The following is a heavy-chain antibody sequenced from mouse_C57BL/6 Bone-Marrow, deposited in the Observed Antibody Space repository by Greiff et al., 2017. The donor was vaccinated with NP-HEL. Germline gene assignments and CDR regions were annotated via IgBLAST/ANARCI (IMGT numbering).Heavy chain of an antibody. CDR3: VLYYDYDDAMDY. CDR2: IYPGSGST. CDR1: GYTFTSYW. J-gene: IGHJ4*01. D-gene: IGHD2-4*01. V-gene: IGHV1-55*01. Sequence: VQLQQSGAELVKPGASVKMSCKASGYTFTSYWITWVKQRPGQGLEWIGDIYPGSGSTNYNEKFKSKATLTVDTSSSTAYMQLSSLTSEDSAVYYCVLYYDYDDAMDYWGQGTSVTVSS.